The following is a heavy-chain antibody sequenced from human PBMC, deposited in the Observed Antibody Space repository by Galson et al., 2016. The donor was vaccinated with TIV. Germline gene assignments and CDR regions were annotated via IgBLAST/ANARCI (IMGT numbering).Heavy chain of an antibody. V-gene: IGHV2-70*16. J-gene: IGHJ4*02. CDR1: GGSVSSSRYY. D-gene: IGHD3-22*01. CDR2: IDWDDDK. Sequence: TLSLTCTVSGGSVSSSRYYWGWIRQPPGKTLEWLARIDWDDDKFYSTFLKTRLTISKDTSKNQVVLTMTNMDPVDTATYFCVRADSSGYYYYFDYWGQGTLVTVSS. CDR3: VRADSSGYYYYFDY.